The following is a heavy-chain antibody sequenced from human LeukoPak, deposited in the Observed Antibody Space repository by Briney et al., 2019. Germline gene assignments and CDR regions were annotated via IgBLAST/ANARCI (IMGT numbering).Heavy chain of an antibody. CDR3: AKLQWESTPFDY. V-gene: IGHV3-30*02. CDR2: IRYDGSNK. Sequence: PGESLRLSCAASGFTFSSYGMHWVRQAPGKGLEWVAFIRYDGSNKYYADSVKGRFTISRDNSKNTLYLQMNSLRAEDTAVYYCAKLQWESTPFDYWGQGTLVTVSS. D-gene: IGHD1-26*01. J-gene: IGHJ4*02. CDR1: GFTFSSYG.